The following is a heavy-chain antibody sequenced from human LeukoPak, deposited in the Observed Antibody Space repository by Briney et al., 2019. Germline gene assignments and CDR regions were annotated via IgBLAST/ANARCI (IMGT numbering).Heavy chain of an antibody. D-gene: IGHD2-2*01. CDR3: ARDLFDVVPAATNFQH. Sequence: PGGSLRLSCAASGFTFSSYEMNWVREAPGKGLEWVSNISSSGSTIYYADSVKGRFTISRDNAENSLYLQMNSLRAEDTAVYYCARDLFDVVPAATNFQHWGQGTLVTVSS. CDR2: ISSSGSTI. V-gene: IGHV3-48*03. J-gene: IGHJ1*01. CDR1: GFTFSSYE.